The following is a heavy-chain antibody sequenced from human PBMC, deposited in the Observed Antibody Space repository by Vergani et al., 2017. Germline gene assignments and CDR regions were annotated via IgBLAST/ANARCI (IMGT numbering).Heavy chain of an antibody. V-gene: IGHV1-69*04. D-gene: IGHD5-18*01. CDR1: GGTFSSYA. CDR3: ARDVMTAMGYFDY. CDR2: IIPILGIA. J-gene: IGHJ4*02. Sequence: QVQLVQSGAEVKKPGSSVKVSCKASGGTFSSYAISWVRQAPGQGLEWMGRIIPILGIANYAQKFQGRGTITADKSTSTAYMELSSLRSEDTAVYYCARDVMTAMGYFDYWGQGTLVTVSS.